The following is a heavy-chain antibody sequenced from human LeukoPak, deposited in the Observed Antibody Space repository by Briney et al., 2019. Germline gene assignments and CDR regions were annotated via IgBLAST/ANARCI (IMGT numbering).Heavy chain of an antibody. D-gene: IGHD7-27*01. Sequence: PGGSLRLSCAASGFTFSSYSMNWVSQAPGKGLEWVTYISSSSSTIYYADSVKGRFTISRDNAKNSLYLEMNSLRAEDTAVYYCARKTGGSLDIWGQGTMVTVSS. CDR1: GFTFSSYS. J-gene: IGHJ3*02. CDR3: ARKTGGSLDI. V-gene: IGHV3-48*01. CDR2: ISSSSSTI.